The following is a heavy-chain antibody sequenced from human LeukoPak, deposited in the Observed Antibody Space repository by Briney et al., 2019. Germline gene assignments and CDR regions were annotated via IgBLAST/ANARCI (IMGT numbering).Heavy chain of an antibody. J-gene: IGHJ4*02. CDR3: ARGRLARSPYFDY. Sequence: SETLSLTCTVSGGSFRSYYWSWIRQPPGKGLEWIGYIYYSGSTDYNPSLKSRVTISVETSKNQFSLNLSSVTAADTAVYYCARGRLARSPYFDYWGQGTLVTVSS. D-gene: IGHD6-19*01. CDR1: GGSFRSYY. CDR2: IYYSGST. V-gene: IGHV4-59*01.